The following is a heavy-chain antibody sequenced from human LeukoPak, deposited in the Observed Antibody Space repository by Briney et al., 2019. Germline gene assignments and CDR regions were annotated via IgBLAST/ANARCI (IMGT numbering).Heavy chain of an antibody. V-gene: IGHV1-2*02. J-gene: IGHJ5*02. CDR2: INPNSGGT. CDR1: GYTFTGYY. CDR3: ARLMGNYSSTSCFPKRGWFDP. D-gene: IGHD2-2*01. Sequence: ASVKVSCKASGYTFTGYYMHWVRQAPGQGLEWMGWINPNSGGTNYAQKVQGRVTMTRDTSISTAYMELSRLRSDDTAVYYCARLMGNYSSTSCFPKRGWFDPWGQGTLVTVSS.